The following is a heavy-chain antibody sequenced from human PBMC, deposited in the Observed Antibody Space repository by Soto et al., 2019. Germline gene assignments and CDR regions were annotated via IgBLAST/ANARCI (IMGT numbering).Heavy chain of an antibody. J-gene: IGHJ6*02. V-gene: IGHV5-10-1*01. D-gene: IGHD2-8*01. CDR1: GYSFTSYW. CDR3: ARQGIEYATLTYYYCCGMDV. Sequence: VESLKISCKGSGYSFTSYWISWVRQMPGKGLEWMGRIDPSDSYTNYSPSFQSHVTIPADKSISTAYLQWSSLKASDTAMYYCARQGIEYATLTYYYCCGMDVWGQGTTVTVSS. CDR2: IDPSDSYT.